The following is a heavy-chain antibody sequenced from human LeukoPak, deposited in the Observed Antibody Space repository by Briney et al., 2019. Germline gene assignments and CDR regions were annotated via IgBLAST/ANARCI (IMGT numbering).Heavy chain of an antibody. CDR1: GFTFSSYW. D-gene: IGHD2-15*01. J-gene: IGHJ4*02. CDR3: ARDSEDIVVVVVATPPLDY. CDR2: IKQDGSEK. V-gene: IGHV3-7*03. Sequence: GGSLRLSCAASGFTFSSYWMSWVRQAPGKGLEWVANIKQDGSEKYFVDSMKGRFTISRDNAKNSLYLQMNSLRAEDTAVYYCARDSEDIVVVVVATPPLDYWGQGTLVTVSS.